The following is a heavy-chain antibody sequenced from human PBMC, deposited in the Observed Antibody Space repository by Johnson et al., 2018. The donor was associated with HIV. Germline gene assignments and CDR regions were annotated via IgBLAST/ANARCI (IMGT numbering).Heavy chain of an antibody. CDR2: ISSSGSAI. V-gene: IGHV3-48*04. J-gene: IGHJ3*02. D-gene: IGHD3-9*01. CDR1: GFTVSSNY. CDR3: ARHGLTGDLNAFDI. Sequence: EVQLVESGGGLVQPGGSLRLSCAASGFTVSSNYMSWVRQAPGKGLEWVSYISSSGSAIYYADSVKGRFTISRDNSENTLYLQMNSLRAEDTAVYYCARHGLTGDLNAFDIWGQGTMLTVSS.